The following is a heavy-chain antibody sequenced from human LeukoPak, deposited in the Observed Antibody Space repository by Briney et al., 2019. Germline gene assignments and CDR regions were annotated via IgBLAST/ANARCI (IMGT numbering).Heavy chain of an antibody. CDR3: ARDGWLQPQTSAFDY. CDR1: GFTFSSYA. Sequence: GGSLRLSCAASGFTFSSYAMHWVRQAPGKGLGWVAVISYDGSNKYYADSVKGRFTISRDNSKNTLYLQMNSLRAEDTAVYYCARDGWLQPQTSAFDYWGQGTLVTVSS. V-gene: IGHV3-30-3*01. D-gene: IGHD5-24*01. CDR2: ISYDGSNK. J-gene: IGHJ4*02.